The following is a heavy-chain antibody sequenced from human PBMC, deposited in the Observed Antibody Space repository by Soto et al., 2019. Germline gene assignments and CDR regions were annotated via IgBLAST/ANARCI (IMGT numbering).Heavy chain of an antibody. J-gene: IGHJ4*02. CDR2: ISGSGGST. D-gene: IGHD2-15*01. Sequence: GSLRLSCAASGFTFSSYAMSWVRQAPGKGLEWVSAISGSGGSTYYADSVKGRFTISRDNSKNTMYLQRNSLRAEDTAVYYCAKDIVVVVAAKGGRNDYWGQGTLVTVSS. CDR1: GFTFSSYA. V-gene: IGHV3-23*01. CDR3: AKDIVVVVAAKGGRNDY.